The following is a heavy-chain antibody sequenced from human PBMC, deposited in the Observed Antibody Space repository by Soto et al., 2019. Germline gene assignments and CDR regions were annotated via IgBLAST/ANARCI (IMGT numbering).Heavy chain of an antibody. Sequence: SQTLSLTCVISGDSVSSDSAACNWIRQSPSRGLEWLGRTYYRSKWYSDYAASVESRITVNPDTSKNHFSLQLNSVTPADKAVYYCAPGDKYSGRIFDYWGPGTLVTVSS. J-gene: IGHJ4*02. D-gene: IGHD1-26*01. CDR2: TYYRSKWYS. V-gene: IGHV6-1*01. CDR3: APGDKYSGRIFDY. CDR1: GDSVSSDSAA.